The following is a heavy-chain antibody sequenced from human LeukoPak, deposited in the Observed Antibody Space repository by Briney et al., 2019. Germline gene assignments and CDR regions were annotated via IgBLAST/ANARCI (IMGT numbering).Heavy chain of an antibody. CDR1: GYTFTSYD. Sequence: ASVKVSCKASGYTFTSYDINWVRQAPGQGLEWMGGIIPIFGTANYAQKFQGRVTITADESTSTAYMELSSLRSEDTAVYYCARALLGSFYYYYYMDVWGKGTTVTISS. J-gene: IGHJ6*03. CDR2: IIPIFGTA. V-gene: IGHV1-69*13. CDR3: ARALLGSFYYYYYMDV. D-gene: IGHD3-16*01.